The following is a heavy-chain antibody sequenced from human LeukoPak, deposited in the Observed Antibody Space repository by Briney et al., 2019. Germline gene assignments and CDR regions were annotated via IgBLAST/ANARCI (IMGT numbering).Heavy chain of an antibody. CDR2: ISGSGGST. Sequence: GGSLRLSCAASGFTFSSYVMSWVRQAPGKGLEWVSAISGSGGSTYYADSVKGRFTISRDNSKNTLYLQMNSLRAEDTAVYYCAKRFQGPWGSSWSDAFDIWGQGTMVTVSS. J-gene: IGHJ3*02. CDR3: AKRFQGPWGSSWSDAFDI. V-gene: IGHV3-23*01. D-gene: IGHD6-13*01. CDR1: GFTFSSYV.